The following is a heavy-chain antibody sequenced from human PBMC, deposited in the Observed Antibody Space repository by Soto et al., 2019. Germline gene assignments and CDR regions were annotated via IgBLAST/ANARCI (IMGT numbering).Heavy chain of an antibody. Sequence: SETLSLTCTVSGGFISSYYWSWIRQPPGKGLEWIGNIFDSGSTNYNPSLKGRVTISVDTSKNKFSLKVRSVSAADTAMYYWARVGAAAAPGYFDYWGQGTLVNVSS. CDR3: ARVGAAAAPGYFDY. CDR2: IFDSGST. J-gene: IGHJ4*03. V-gene: IGHV4-59*01. D-gene: IGHD6-13*01. CDR1: GGFISSYY.